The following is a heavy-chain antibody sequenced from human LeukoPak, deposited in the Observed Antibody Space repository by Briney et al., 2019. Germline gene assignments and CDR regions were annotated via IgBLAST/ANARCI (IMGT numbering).Heavy chain of an antibody. V-gene: IGHV1-2*02. CDR3: ASVEMATIGFEH. Sequence: ASVKVSCKASGYSFIGYHMHWVRQAPGQGLEWMGWTNPNTGGTKYAQRFQGRVTMTRDTSISTAYMELSSLRSDDTAVYFCASVEMATIGFEHWGQGTLVTVSS. D-gene: IGHD5-24*01. J-gene: IGHJ4*02. CDR2: TNPNTGGT. CDR1: GYSFIGYH.